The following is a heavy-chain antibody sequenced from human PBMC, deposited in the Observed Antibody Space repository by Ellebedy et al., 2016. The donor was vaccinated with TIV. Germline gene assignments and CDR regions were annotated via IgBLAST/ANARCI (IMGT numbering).Heavy chain of an antibody. CDR1: GFSFRSYW. CDR3: ARRGSYGDYAVQINSWFDR. CDR2: IYQDGSDE. V-gene: IGHV3-7*01. D-gene: IGHD4-17*01. J-gene: IGHJ5*02. Sequence: GGSLRLSCAASGFSFRSYWMSWVRQAPGKGLEWVANIYQDGSDEYYLDSVKGRFTISRDNDNKALFLQMNSLRVEDTAVYYCARRGSYGDYAVQINSWFDRWGRGTLVTVSS.